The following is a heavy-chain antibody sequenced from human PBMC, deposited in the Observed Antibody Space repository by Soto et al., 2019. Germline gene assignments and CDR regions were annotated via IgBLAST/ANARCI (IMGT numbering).Heavy chain of an antibody. Sequence: QVQLVESGGGLVKPGGSLRLSCAASGFTFSDYYMSWIXXAXEKGLEGLSDMCDGSTDTHYADSVKGRFTISRDNSEXXXXXXXXXXXXXXXXXXXXXXXXXLVGYTSSFDYWGRGTLVTVSS. CDR2: MCDGSTDT. J-gene: IGHJ4*02. D-gene: IGHD6-6*01. CDR3: XXXXXLVGYTSSFDY. CDR1: GFTFSDYY. V-gene: IGHV3-11*05.